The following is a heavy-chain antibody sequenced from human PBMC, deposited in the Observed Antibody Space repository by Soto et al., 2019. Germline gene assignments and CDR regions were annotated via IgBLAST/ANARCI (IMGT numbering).Heavy chain of an antibody. D-gene: IGHD1-1*01. Sequence: SETLSLTCTVSGASISSSAYYWSWVRQPPGKGLEWIGYIFHSGSAYYNPSLKSRVTISVDTSKNQFSLKLTSVTAADTAVFYCATYTFGQDREYPSAMGVWGQGTTVTFPS. CDR3: ATYTFGQDREYPSAMGV. CDR1: GASISSSAYY. J-gene: IGHJ6*02. V-gene: IGHV4-30-4*01. CDR2: IFHSGSA.